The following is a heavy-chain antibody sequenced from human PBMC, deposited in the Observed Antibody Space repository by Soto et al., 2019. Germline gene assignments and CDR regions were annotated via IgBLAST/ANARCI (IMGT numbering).Heavy chain of an antibody. CDR1: GYTFTSYY. Sequence: QVQLVQSGAEVKKPGASVKVSCKASGYTFTSYYMHWVRQAPGQGLEWMGIINPSGGSTSYAQKFQGRVTMTRDTSTSTVYMELSRLRSEDTAVYYCAHGRGRQQLVWGGGWFDPWGQGTLVTVSS. CDR3: AHGRGRQQLVWGGGWFDP. V-gene: IGHV1-46*03. CDR2: INPSGGST. D-gene: IGHD6-13*01. J-gene: IGHJ5*02.